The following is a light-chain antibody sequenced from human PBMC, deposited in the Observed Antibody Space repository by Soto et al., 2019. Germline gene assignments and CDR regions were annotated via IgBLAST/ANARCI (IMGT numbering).Light chain of an antibody. CDR1: SSDVGGHNS. J-gene: IGLJ1*01. CDR3: SSFTSSVTYV. V-gene: IGLV2-14*01. CDR2: DVS. Sequence: QSVLTQPAPVSGSPGQSITMSCTGASSDVGGHNSVSWYRQDPGKAPKLMIYDVSNRPSGVSDRFSGSKSGNTASLTISGLQIEDEADYYCSSFTSSVTYVFGTGTKVTVL.